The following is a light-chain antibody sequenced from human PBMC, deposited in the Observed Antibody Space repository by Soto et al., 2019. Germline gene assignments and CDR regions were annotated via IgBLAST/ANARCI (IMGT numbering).Light chain of an antibody. CDR1: SSDVGGYNY. Sequence: QSALTQPASVSGSPGQSITISCTGTSSDVGGYNYVSWYQQHPGKAPKLMIYEVSNRPSGVSNRFSGSKSGNTASLTISGLQAEDEADYYCRSYTSSSTPSVVFGGGTKLTVL. V-gene: IGLV2-14*01. CDR3: RSYTSSSTPSVV. CDR2: EVS. J-gene: IGLJ2*01.